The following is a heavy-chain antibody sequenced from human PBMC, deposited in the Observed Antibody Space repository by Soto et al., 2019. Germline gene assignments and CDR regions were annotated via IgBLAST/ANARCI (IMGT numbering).Heavy chain of an antibody. D-gene: IGHD3-3*01. CDR1: GYSFTSYG. V-gene: IGHV1-18*04. J-gene: IGHJ6*02. CDR2: ISAYNGNT. Sequence: ASVEASCKASGYSFTSYGICWVRQAPGQGLEWMGWISAYNGNTNYAQKLQGRVTMTTDTSTSTAYMELRSLRSDDTAVYYCARDPPYYDFWSGYYPDYYYYGMDVWGQGTTVTVSS. CDR3: ARDPPYYDFWSGYYPDYYYYGMDV.